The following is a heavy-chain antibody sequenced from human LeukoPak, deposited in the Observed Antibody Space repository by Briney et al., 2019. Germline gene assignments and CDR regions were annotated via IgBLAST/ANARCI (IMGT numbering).Heavy chain of an antibody. CDR2: INHSGST. D-gene: IGHD1-26*01. CDR1: GGSFSGYY. CDR3: ARGLGGSYSDY. J-gene: IGHJ4*02. Sequence: SETLSLTCAVYGGSFSGYYWSWIRQPPGKGLEWIGEINHSGSTNYNPSLESRVTISVDTSKNQFSLKLSSVTAADTAVYHCARGLGGSYSDYWGQGTLVTVSS. V-gene: IGHV4-34*01.